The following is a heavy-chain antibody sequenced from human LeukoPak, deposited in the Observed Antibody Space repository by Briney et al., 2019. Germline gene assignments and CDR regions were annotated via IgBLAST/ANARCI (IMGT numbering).Heavy chain of an antibody. J-gene: IGHJ5*02. V-gene: IGHV3-23*01. Sequence: GGSLRLSCAASGFTFSSYAMSWVRQAPGKGLEWVSAISGSGGSTYYADSVKGRFTISRDNSKNTLYLQMNSLRAEDTAVYYCAKFKDCSSTSCYALGQPFDPWGQGTLVTVSS. CDR3: AKFKDCSSTSCYALGQPFDP. CDR1: GFTFSSYA. D-gene: IGHD2-2*01. CDR2: ISGSGGST.